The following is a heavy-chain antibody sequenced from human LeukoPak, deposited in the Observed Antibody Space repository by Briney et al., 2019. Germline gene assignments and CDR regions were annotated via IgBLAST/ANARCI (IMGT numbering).Heavy chain of an antibody. CDR1: GGTFISYA. CDR2: IIPIFGTA. V-gene: IGHV1-69*13. Sequence: GASVKVSCKASGGTFISYAISWVRQAPGQGLEWMGGIIPIFGTANYAQKFQGRVAITADESTSTAYMELSSLRSEDTAVYYCARAASDIVVVPAAMTYNYYYYGMDVWGQGTTVTVSS. CDR3: ARAASDIVVVPAAMTYNYYYYGMDV. J-gene: IGHJ6*02. D-gene: IGHD2-2*01.